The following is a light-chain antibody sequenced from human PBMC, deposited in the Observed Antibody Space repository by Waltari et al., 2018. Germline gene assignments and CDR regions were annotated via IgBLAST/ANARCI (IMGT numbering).Light chain of an antibody. J-gene: IGLJ3*02. CDR2: HNN. CDR1: DSNIGKNP. V-gene: IGLV1-44*01. Sequence: QSVLTQPPSASGTPGQRVTLSCSSRDSNIGKNPIIWYQQVPGIAPKAVIYHNNERPSGVPDRFSVSKSGTSASLAISGLQSEDEGDYYCAVWDDSLDGPVFGGGTKLTVL. CDR3: AVWDDSLDGPV.